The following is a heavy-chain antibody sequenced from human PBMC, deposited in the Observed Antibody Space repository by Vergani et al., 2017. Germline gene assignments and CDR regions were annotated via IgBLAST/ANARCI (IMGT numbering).Heavy chain of an antibody. J-gene: IGHJ3*01. D-gene: IGHD2-2*01. CDR3: AKDGVGYCNSTNCYREAFDV. CDR2: IKSDGSIT. CDR1: GFSFNSYW. Sequence: DVHLAESGGGFFQPGGSLRLSCSASGFSFNSYWMHWVRQVPGKGLLWVSRIKSDGSITAYADSVKGRFTISRDNAQNTLYLQMNSLRVEDTAVYFCAKDGVGYCNSTNCYREAFDVWGQGTMVIVSS. V-gene: IGHV3-74*03.